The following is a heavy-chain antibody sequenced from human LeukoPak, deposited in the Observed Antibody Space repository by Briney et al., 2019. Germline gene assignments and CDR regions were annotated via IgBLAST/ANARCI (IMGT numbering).Heavy chain of an antibody. J-gene: IGHJ4*02. CDR2: IRSKAYGGTT. V-gene: IGHV3-49*04. CDR3: TRTPRGYSTRLPDY. CDR1: GFTFCDYA. D-gene: IGHD6-13*01. Sequence: GGSLRLSCTASGFTFCDYAMSWVRQAPGKGLEWVGFIRSKAYGGTTEYAASVKGRFTISRDDSKSIAYLQMNSLKTEDTAVYYCTRTPRGYSTRLPDYWGQGTLVTVSS.